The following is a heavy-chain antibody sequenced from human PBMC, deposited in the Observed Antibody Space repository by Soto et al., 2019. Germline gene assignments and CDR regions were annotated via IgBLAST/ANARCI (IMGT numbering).Heavy chain of an antibody. J-gene: IGHJ3*02. V-gene: IGHV4-59*01. D-gene: IGHD4-17*01. CDR1: GGSISSYY. CDR2: IYYSGST. Sequence: PSETLSLTCTVSGGSISSYYWSWIRQPPGKGLEWIGYIYYSGSTNYNPSLRSRVTISVDTSKNQFSLKLSSVTAADTAVYYCARRYGYAFDIWGQGTMVTVSS. CDR3: ARRYGYAFDI.